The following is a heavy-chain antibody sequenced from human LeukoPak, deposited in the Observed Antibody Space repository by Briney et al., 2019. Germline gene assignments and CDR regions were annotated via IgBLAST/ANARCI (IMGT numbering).Heavy chain of an antibody. Sequence: YSGNANYNPSLKSRVTISVNTSKNQFSLKLTSVTAADTAFYYCARGYYGSGTSNGFDIWGQGTMVTVSS. J-gene: IGHJ3*02. V-gene: IGHV4-59*09. CDR2: YSGNA. D-gene: IGHD3-10*01. CDR3: ARGYYGSGTSNGFDI.